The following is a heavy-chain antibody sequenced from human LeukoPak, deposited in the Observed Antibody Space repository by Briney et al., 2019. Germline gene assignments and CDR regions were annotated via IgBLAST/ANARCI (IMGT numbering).Heavy chain of an antibody. CDR2: IRYDGSNK. Sequence: GGSLRLPCAASGFTFSSYGMHWVRQAPGKGLEWVAFIRYDGSNKYYADSVKGRFTISRDNSKNTLYLQMNSLRAEDTAVYYCAKDRGLLRTLGAFDIWGQGTMVTVSS. CDR3: AKDRGLLRTLGAFDI. V-gene: IGHV3-30*02. J-gene: IGHJ3*02. D-gene: IGHD2-15*01. CDR1: GFTFSSYG.